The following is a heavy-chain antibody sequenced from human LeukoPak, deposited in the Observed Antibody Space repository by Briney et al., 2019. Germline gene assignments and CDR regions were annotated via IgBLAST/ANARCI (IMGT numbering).Heavy chain of an antibody. D-gene: IGHD3-9*01. Sequence: SETLSLTCAVYGGSFSGYYWSCIRQPPGKGLEWIGEINHSGSTNYNPSLKSRVTISVDTSKNQFSLKLSSVTAADTAVYYCARMRYFDWLPKYRYYYYYMYVWGKGTTVTVSS. CDR3: ARMRYFDWLPKYRYYYYYMYV. CDR2: INHSGST. J-gene: IGHJ6*03. CDR1: GGSFSGYY. V-gene: IGHV4-34*01.